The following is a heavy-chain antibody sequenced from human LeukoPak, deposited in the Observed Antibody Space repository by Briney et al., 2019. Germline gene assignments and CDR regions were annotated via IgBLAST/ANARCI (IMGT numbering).Heavy chain of an antibody. Sequence: GGSLRLSCAASGFTFSSYGMHWVRQAPGKGLEWVAVILSDGSKEFYTDSVKGRFTISRDNSRNTLYLQMNSLRAEDTAVYYCARDPKPPWYMDVWGKGTTVTVSS. CDR2: ILSDGSKE. CDR3: ARDPKPPWYMDV. V-gene: IGHV3-30*19. J-gene: IGHJ6*03. CDR1: GFTFSSYG.